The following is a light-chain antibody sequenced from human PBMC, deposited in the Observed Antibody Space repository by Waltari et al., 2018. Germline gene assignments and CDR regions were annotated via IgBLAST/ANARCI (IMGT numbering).Light chain of an antibody. V-gene: IGLV2-14*01. CDR3: SSYTTSSTWA. CDR2: DVS. J-gene: IGLJ3*02. CDR1: SNDVGVYNY. Sequence: QSALPQPASVSGSPGQSTTISCTGTSNDVGVYNYVSWYQQHPGKAPKLIIYDVSKRPSGVSNHFSGSKSGNTASLTISGLQPEDEADYYCSSYTTSSTWAFGGGTKLTVL.